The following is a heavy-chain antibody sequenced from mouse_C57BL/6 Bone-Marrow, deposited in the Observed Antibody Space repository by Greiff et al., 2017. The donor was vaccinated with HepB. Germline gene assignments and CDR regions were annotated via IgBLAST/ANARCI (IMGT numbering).Heavy chain of an antibody. CDR2: ISNGGGST. J-gene: IGHJ2*01. V-gene: IGHV5-12*01. Sequence: EVQLQQSGGGLVQPGGSLKLSCAASGFTFSDYYMYWVRQTPEKRLEWVAYISNGGGSTYYPDTVKGRFTISRDNAKNTLYLQMSRLKSEDTAMYYCARGGGRHYFDYWGQGTTLTVSS. CDR1: GFTFSDYY. CDR3: ARGGGRHYFDY.